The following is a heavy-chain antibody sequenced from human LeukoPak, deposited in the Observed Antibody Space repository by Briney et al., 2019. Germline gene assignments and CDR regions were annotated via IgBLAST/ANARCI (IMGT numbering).Heavy chain of an antibody. CDR3: ALPPILEFYYYYGMDV. CDR2: ISGSGGST. V-gene: IGHV3-23*01. J-gene: IGHJ6*02. CDR1: GFTFSSYA. D-gene: IGHD3-3*01. Sequence: GGSLRLSCAASGFTFSSYAMSWVRQAPGKGLEWVSAISGSGGSTYYADSVKGQFTISRDNSKNTLYLQMNSLRAEGTAVYYRALPPILEFYYYYGMDVWGQGTTVTVSS.